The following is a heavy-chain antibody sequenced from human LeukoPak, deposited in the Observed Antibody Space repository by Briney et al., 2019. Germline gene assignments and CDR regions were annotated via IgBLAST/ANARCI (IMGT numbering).Heavy chain of an antibody. CDR1: GFTFSDYY. J-gene: IGHJ4*02. D-gene: IGHD3-3*01. V-gene: IGHV3-23*01. CDR2: ISGSGGST. CDR3: AKTLGYYDFWSGSLGALDY. Sequence: GGSLRLSCAASGFTFSDYYMSWIRQAPGKGLEWVSAISGSGGSTYYADSVKGRFTISRDNSKNTLYLQMNSLRAEDTAVYYCAKTLGYYDFWSGSLGALDYWGQGTLVTVSS.